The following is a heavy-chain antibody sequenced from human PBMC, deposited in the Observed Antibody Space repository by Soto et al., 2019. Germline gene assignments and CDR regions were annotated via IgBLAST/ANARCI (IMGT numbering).Heavy chain of an antibody. Sequence: EVQLLESGGGLVQPGGSLRLSCAASGFIFSSYDMSWVRQAPGKGLEWVSAISSGGGTTYYADSVKGRFTISRDNSKNTLYLQMNSLRAEDTAIYYCANLPVARPTAGLGIGYWGQGTLVIVSS. CDR1: GFIFSSYD. V-gene: IGHV3-23*01. D-gene: IGHD6-19*01. CDR2: ISSGGGTT. J-gene: IGHJ4*02. CDR3: ANLPVARPTAGLGIGY.